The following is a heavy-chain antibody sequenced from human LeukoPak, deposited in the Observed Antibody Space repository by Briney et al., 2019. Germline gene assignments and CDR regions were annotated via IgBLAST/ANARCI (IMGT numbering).Heavy chain of an antibody. CDR2: IFTSGST. CDR3: ARHGSVHSLLNV. CDR1: GGSISSYY. D-gene: IGHD1-26*01. V-gene: IGHV4-4*09. Sequence: PSETLSLTCTVSGGSISSYYWSWIRQPPGKGLEWIGYIFTSGSTNYNPSLRSRVTISLDTSKNQFSLTLSSVTAADTAVYYCARHGSVHSLLNVWGKGTTVTVSS. J-gene: IGHJ6*04.